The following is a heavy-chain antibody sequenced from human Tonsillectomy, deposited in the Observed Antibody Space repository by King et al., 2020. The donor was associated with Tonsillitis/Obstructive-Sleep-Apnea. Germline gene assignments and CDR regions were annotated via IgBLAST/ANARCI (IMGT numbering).Heavy chain of an antibody. CDR3: AHTYDSSGSFDY. J-gene: IGHJ4*02. D-gene: IGHD3-22*01. Sequence: QLVQSGAEVKKTGSSVKVSCKASGYSFTYRYLHWVRQAPGQALEWMGWITPFNGNTNYAQKFQDRVTITRDRSMTTAYMELSSLRSEDTAMYFCAHTYDSSGSFDYWGQGTLVTVSS. V-gene: IGHV1-45*02. CDR1: GYSFTYRY. CDR2: ITPFNGNT.